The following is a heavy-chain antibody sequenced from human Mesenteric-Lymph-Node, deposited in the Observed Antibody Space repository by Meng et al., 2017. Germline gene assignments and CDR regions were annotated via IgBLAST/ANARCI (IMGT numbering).Heavy chain of an antibody. CDR3: AVSLGSGVWFEGSMDV. CDR1: GFTFTSHG. D-gene: IGHD6-19*01. Sequence: ASVKVSCKASGFTFTSHGFVWVRRAPGQGLENIGWISAYNGRTNYAPKFHGRVTMTTDTPTTTVYMELRSLRSDDTAVYYCAVSLGSGVWFEGSMDVWGQGTTVTVSS. CDR2: ISAYNGRT. J-gene: IGHJ6*02. V-gene: IGHV1-18*01.